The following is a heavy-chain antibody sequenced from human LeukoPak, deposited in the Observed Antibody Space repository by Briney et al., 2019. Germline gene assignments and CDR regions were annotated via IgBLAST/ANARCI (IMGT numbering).Heavy chain of an antibody. V-gene: IGHV3-7*01. D-gene: IGHD3-10*01. CDR1: GFTFSSSW. J-gene: IGHJ4*02. Sequence: GGSLRLSCAASGFTFSSSWMCWVRQAPGKGLEWVANINEDGSGKYYVDSVRGRFTISRDNTKNSLYLQMNSLRAEGTAVYYCARDSFTYGNYWGQGTLVTVSS. CDR2: INEDGSGK. CDR3: ARDSFTYGNY.